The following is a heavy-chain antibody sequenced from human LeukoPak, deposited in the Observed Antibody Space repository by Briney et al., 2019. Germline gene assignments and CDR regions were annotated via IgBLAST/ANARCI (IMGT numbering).Heavy chain of an antibody. CDR3: ASTGDYVWGSYHPPY. CDR1: GASISSSGYY. CDR2: INHSGST. J-gene: IGHJ4*02. D-gene: IGHD3-16*02. Sequence: RSSETLSLTCTVSGASISSSGYYWSWIRQPPGKGLEWIEEINHSGSTNYNPSLKSRVTISVDTSKNQFSLKLSSVTAADTPVYYCASTGDYVWGSYHPPYWGQGTLVTVSS. V-gene: IGHV4-39*07.